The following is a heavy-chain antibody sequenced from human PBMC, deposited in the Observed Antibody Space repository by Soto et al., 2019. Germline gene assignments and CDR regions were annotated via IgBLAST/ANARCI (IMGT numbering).Heavy chain of an antibody. Sequence: QVQLEQSGPGLVKPSQTLTLTCNISGGSITSTNHCWSWIRQSPREGLEWIGYIYDSGITHYDPPFKGRVTILGDTSQSPFSLIMPSVTVADSAVYYCAREVSGTGAFDYWGRGTLVTVSS. CDR2: IYDSGIT. CDR3: AREVSGTGAFDY. V-gene: IGHV4-30-4*01. D-gene: IGHD2-8*02. CDR1: GGSITSTNHC. J-gene: IGHJ4*02.